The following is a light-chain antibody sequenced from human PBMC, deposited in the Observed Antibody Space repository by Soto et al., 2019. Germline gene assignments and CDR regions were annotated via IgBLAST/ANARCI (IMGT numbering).Light chain of an antibody. CDR3: QQRGNSLT. CDR2: GAP. Sequence: ETVLTQSPATLSLSPGERATLSCRASQIVSSYLAWYQQKPGQAPRLLIYGAPNRATGIPARFSGSGSGTAFTLTISSLESEDFEVYYWQQRGNSLTFGGWTKVDIK. V-gene: IGKV3-11*01. CDR1: QIVSSY. J-gene: IGKJ4*01.